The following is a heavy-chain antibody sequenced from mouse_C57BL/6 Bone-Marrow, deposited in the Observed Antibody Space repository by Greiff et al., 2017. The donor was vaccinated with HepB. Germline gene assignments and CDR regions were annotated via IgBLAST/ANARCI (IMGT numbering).Heavy chain of an antibody. CDR2: IDPSDSYT. J-gene: IGHJ1*03. CDR1: GYTFTSYW. D-gene: IGHD1-1*01. CDR3: ASDYYGSSPWYFDV. V-gene: IGHV1-69*01. Sequence: QVQLQQSGAELVMPGASVKLSCKASGYTFTSYWMHWVKQRPGQGLEWIGEIDPSDSYTNYNQKFKGKSTLTVDKSSSTAYMQLSSLTSEDSAVYYCASDYYGSSPWYFDVWGTGTTVTVSS.